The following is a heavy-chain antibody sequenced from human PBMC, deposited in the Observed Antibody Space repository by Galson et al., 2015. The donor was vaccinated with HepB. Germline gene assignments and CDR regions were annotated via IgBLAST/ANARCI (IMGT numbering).Heavy chain of an antibody. J-gene: IGHJ5*02. CDR1: GFTFSRYA. D-gene: IGHD3-10*01. V-gene: IGHV3-23*01. CDR2: ISGSGDST. Sequence: LRLSCAASGFTFSRYAMNWVRQAPGKGPEWVSGISGSGDSTYYTASVRGRFTISRDNSKNTLYLQLHSLRAEDTAVYYCAKDLNFGELFYGYHWGQGTLVTVSS. CDR3: AKDLNFGELFYGYH.